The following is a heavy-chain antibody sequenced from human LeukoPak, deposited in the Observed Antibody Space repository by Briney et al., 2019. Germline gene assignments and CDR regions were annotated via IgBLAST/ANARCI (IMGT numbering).Heavy chain of an antibody. CDR1: GFTFSSYA. J-gene: IGHJ4*02. D-gene: IGHD3-22*01. CDR3: ARDTGYYYDSSGYYYDEVY. V-gene: IGHV3-21*01. Sequence: GGSLRLSCAASGFTFSSYAMTWVRQAPGKGLEWVSTVSGSGAGIYYADSVKGRFTISRDNAKNSLYLQMNSLRAEDTAVYYCARDTGYYYDSSGYYYDEVYWGQGTLVTVSS. CDR2: VSGSGAGI.